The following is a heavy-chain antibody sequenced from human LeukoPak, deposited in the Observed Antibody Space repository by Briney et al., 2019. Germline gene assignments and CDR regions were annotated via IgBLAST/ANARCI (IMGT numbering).Heavy chain of an antibody. CDR2: IIPILGIA. CDR3: ARDQSSSSGNWFDP. Sequence: SVTVSFTASGGTFIRYAISWVRQAPGQGREWMGRIIPILGIANYAQKFQGRVTITADKSTSTAYMELSSLRSEDTAVYYCARDQSSSSGNWFDPWGQGTLVTVSS. J-gene: IGHJ5*02. V-gene: IGHV1-69*04. D-gene: IGHD6-6*01. CDR1: GGTFIRYA.